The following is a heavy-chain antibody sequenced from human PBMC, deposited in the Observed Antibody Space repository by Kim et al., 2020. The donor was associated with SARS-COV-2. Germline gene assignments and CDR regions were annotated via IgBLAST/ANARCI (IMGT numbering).Heavy chain of an antibody. J-gene: IGHJ4*02. CDR3: ARSSTSGNRYFDY. D-gene: IGHD2-2*01. V-gene: IGHV4-59*01. Sequence: YNPSLKRRVTISVDPSKNQCSLELSSVTAADTALYYCARSSTSGNRYFDYWGQGALVTVSS.